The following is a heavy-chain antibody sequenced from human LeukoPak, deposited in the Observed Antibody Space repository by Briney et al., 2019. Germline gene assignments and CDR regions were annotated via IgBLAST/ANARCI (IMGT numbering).Heavy chain of an antibody. J-gene: IGHJ4*02. Sequence: PGGSLRLSCAASGFTFCRYWMTWVRQAPGKGLEWVATIKQDGSEKYYVDSVKGRFTISRDNSKNTLYLQMNSLRAEDTAVYYCARDSGLRFLEWLPDYWGQGTLVTVSS. D-gene: IGHD3-3*01. V-gene: IGHV3-7*01. CDR3: ARDSGLRFLEWLPDY. CDR1: GFTFCRYW. CDR2: IKQDGSEK.